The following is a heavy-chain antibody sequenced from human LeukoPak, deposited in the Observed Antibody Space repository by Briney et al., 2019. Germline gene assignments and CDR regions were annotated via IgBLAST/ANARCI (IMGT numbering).Heavy chain of an antibody. D-gene: IGHD6-19*01. CDR3: AKEKYSSGWYVGDYFDY. CDR2: ISYDGSNK. J-gene: IGHJ4*02. Sequence: PGGSLRLSCAASGFTFSSYGMHWVRQAPGKGLEWVAVISYDGSNKYYADSVKGRFTISRDNSKNTLYLQMNSLRAEDTAVYYCAKEKYSSGWYVGDYFDYWGQGTLVTVSS. V-gene: IGHV3-30*18. CDR1: GFTFSSYG.